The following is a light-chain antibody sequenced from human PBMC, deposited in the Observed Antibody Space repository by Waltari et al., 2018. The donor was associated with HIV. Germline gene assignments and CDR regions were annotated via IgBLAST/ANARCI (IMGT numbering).Light chain of an antibody. CDR2: DVN. Sequence: QSALTQPHSVSGSPGQSPTISCTGTSSYVDTFVSWYQQHPGNAPKVIIYDVNKRPSGVPDRFSGSKSGNTASLTISGLQAEDEADYHCCSHAGNFIFVFGTGTKVTVL. V-gene: IGLV2-11*01. J-gene: IGLJ1*01. CDR3: CSHAGNFIFV. CDR1: SSYVDTF.